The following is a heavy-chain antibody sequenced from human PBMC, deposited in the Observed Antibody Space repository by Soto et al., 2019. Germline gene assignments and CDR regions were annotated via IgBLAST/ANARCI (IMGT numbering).Heavy chain of an antibody. CDR3: ARVLFGYYDSSGYYPWYFDS. CDR2: IYYSGST. CDR1: GGSISSYD. J-gene: IGHJ4*02. Sequence: SETLALTCTVCGGSISSYDWSWIRQPPGKGLEWIGYIYYSGSTNYNPSLKSRVTISVDTSKNQFSLKLSSVTAADTAVYYCARVLFGYYDSSGYYPWYFDSWGQGTLVTSPQ. D-gene: IGHD3-22*01. V-gene: IGHV4-59*01.